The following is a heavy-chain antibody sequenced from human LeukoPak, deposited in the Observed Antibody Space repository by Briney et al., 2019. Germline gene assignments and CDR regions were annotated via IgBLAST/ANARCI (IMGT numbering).Heavy chain of an antibody. CDR3: ARENTYGYSYGMDV. D-gene: IGHD3-22*01. V-gene: IGHV1-46*01. CDR2: INSSGGNT. J-gene: IGHJ6*02. CDR1: GYTFTSYY. Sequence: ASVKVSCKASGYTFTSYYMYWVRQAPGQGLEWMGIINSSGGNTSYAQNFRGRVTMTRDTSARIVYMELRSLRSEDTAVYYCARENTYGYSYGMDVWGQGTTVTVSS.